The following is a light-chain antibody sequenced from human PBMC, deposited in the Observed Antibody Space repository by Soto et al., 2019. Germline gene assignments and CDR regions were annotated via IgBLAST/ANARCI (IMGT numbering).Light chain of an antibody. CDR3: QQYNNWPRT. CDR1: QSVSSD. V-gene: IGKV3-15*01. J-gene: IGKJ1*01. Sequence: EIVMTQSPATLSVSPGERATPSCRASQSVSSDLAWYHQKPGQAPRLLIYSASTRATGIPARFSGSGSGTEFTLTINSLQSEDFAVYYCQQYNNWPRTFGQGTKVDIK. CDR2: SAS.